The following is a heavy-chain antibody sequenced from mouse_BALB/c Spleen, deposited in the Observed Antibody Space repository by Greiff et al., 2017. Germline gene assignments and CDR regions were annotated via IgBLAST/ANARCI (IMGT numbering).Heavy chain of an antibody. D-gene: IGHD4-1*01. CDR1: GFTFSSYA. CDR3: ARQGNWDGGDYYAMDY. CDR2: ISSGGSYT. Sequence: EVKLVESGGGLVKPGGSLKLSCAASGFTFSSYAMSWVRQTPEKRLEWVATISSGGSYTYYPDSVKGRFTISRDNAKNTLYLQMSSLRSEDTAMYYCARQGNWDGGDYYAMDYWGQGTSVTVSS. J-gene: IGHJ4*01. V-gene: IGHV5-9-3*01.